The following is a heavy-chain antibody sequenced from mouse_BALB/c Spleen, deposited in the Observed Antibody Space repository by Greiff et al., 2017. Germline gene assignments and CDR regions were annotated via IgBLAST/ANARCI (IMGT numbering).Heavy chain of an antibody. J-gene: IGHJ4*01. V-gene: IGHV5-6*01. CDR1: GFTFSSYG. CDR3: TRGGDENAMDY. CDR2: ISSGGSYT. Sequence: EVKLVESGGDLVKPGGSLKLSCAASGFTFSSYGMSWVRQTPDKRLEWVATISSGGSYTYYPDSVKGRFTISRDNAKNTLYLQMSSLKSEDTAMYYCTRGGDENAMDYWGQGTSVTVSS.